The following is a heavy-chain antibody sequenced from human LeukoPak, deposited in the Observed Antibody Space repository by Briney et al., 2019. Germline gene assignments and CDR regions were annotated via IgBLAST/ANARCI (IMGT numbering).Heavy chain of an antibody. D-gene: IGHD6-19*01. Sequence: PSETLSLTCTVSGGSIRGFVWSWIRQPPGKGLDYIAYIYDTGATNSNPLLKSRVTLSVDTSKNQFSLTLNSGTAADAAVYYCARLAKGEQWLAYYFDYWGRGALVTVSS. CDR3: ARLAKGEQWLAYYFDY. J-gene: IGHJ4*02. V-gene: IGHV4-59*08. CDR2: IYDTGAT. CDR1: GGSIRGFV.